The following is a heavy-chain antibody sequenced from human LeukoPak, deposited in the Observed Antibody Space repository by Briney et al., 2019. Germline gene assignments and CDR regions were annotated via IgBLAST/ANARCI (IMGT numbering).Heavy chain of an antibody. D-gene: IGHD2-2*01. Sequence: SETLSLTRSVSGGSISSYRCSWIRQPAGKGLEWIGRMYASGSTNFNPSLKSRVTMSVDTSKNQFSLNLSSVTAADTAVYYCARDMGVSQRYWYFDLWGPGTLVTVSS. CDR2: MYASGST. CDR1: GGSISSYR. CDR3: ARDMGVSQRYWYFDL. J-gene: IGHJ2*01. V-gene: IGHV4-4*07.